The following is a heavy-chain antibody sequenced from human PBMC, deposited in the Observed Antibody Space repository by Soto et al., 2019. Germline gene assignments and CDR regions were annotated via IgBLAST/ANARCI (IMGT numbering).Heavy chain of an antibody. J-gene: IGHJ6*02. D-gene: IGHD5-12*01. V-gene: IGHV1-18*01. CDR1: GYTFTSYG. Sequence: ASVKVSCKASGYTFTSYGISWVRQAPGQGLEWMGWISAYNGNTNYAQKLQGRVTMTTDTSTSTAYMELRSLRSDDTAVYYCARRGYSGYDPADYYYYGMDVWGQGTQVTVSS. CDR2: ISAYNGNT. CDR3: ARRGYSGYDPADYYYYGMDV.